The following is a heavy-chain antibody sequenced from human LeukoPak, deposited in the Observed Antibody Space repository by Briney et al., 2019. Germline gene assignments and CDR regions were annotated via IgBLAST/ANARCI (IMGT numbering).Heavy chain of an antibody. D-gene: IGHD6-6*01. Sequence: PGGSLRLSCAASGFTFSSYAMSWVRQAPGKGLEWVAVISYDGSSKYYTDSVKGRFTISRDNSKSTLYLQMNSLRAEDSAVYYCAKDLRSSGGYYFDYWGQGTLVTVSS. J-gene: IGHJ4*02. CDR1: GFTFSSYA. CDR3: AKDLRSSGGYYFDY. V-gene: IGHV3-30*18. CDR2: ISYDGSSK.